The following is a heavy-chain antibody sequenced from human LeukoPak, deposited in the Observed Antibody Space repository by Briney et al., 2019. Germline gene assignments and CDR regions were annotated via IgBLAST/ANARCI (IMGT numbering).Heavy chain of an antibody. J-gene: IGHJ4*02. Sequence: PSETLSLTCAVYGGTFSDYYWSWIRQPPGKGLEWIGEINHSGSTNYNPSLKSRVTISVDTSKNQFSLKLTPVTAADTAVYYCARVGHFDSSSYYIAYWGQGTQVTVSS. CDR2: INHSGST. D-gene: IGHD3-22*01. CDR3: ARVGHFDSSSYYIAY. CDR1: GGTFSDYY. V-gene: IGHV4-34*01.